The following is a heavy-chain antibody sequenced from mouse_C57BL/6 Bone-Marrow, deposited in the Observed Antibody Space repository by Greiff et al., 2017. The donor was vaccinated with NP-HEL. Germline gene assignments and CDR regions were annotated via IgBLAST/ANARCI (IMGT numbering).Heavy chain of an antibody. CDR1: GYSITSGYY. V-gene: IGHV3-6*01. D-gene: IGHD1-1*01. Sequence: ESGPGLVKPSQSLSLPCSVTGYSITSGYYWNWIRQFPGNKLEWMGYISYDGSNNYNPSLKNRISITRDTSKNQFFLKLNSVTTEDTATYYCARVYYGSSLFDYWGQGTTLTVSS. CDR2: ISYDGSN. CDR3: ARVYYGSSLFDY. J-gene: IGHJ2*01.